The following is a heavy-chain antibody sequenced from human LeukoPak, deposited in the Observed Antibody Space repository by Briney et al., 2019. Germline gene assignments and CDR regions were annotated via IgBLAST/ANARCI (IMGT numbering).Heavy chain of an antibody. CDR2: ISDSGGST. Sequence: GGSLRLSCAASGSTFSSYAMSWVRQAPGKGLEWVSAISDSGGSTYYADSVKGRFTISRDNSKNTLYLQMNSLRAEDTAVYYCAKDLGYAFDIWGQGTMVTVSS. CDR3: AKDLGYAFDI. CDR1: GSTFSSYA. V-gene: IGHV3-23*01. D-gene: IGHD3-10*01. J-gene: IGHJ3*02.